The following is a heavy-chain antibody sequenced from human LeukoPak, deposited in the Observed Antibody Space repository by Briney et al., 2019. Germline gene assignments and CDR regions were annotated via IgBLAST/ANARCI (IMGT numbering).Heavy chain of an antibody. V-gene: IGHV4-39*01. CDR3: ARVSGEGAILFDY. CDR1: GGTISSSSYY. D-gene: IGHD1-26*01. J-gene: IGHJ4*02. CDR2: IYYSGST. Sequence: PSETLSLTCTVSGGTISSSSYYWGWIRQPPGKGLEWIGSIYYSGSTYYNPSLKSRVTISVDTSKNQFSLKLSSVTAADAAVYYCARVSGEGAILFDYWGQGTLVTVSS.